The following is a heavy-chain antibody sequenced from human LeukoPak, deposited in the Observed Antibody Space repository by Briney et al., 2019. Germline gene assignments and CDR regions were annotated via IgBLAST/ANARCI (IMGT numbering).Heavy chain of an antibody. CDR3: AKSAGMVRGVIINYFDY. V-gene: IGHV3-23*01. CDR2: ISGSGGST. Sequence: PGGSLRLSCAASGFTFSSYAMSWVRQAPGKGLEWVSAISGSGGSTYYADSVKGRFTISRDNSKNTLYLQMNSLRAEDTAVYYCAKSAGMVRGVIINYFDYWGQGTLVTVSS. J-gene: IGHJ4*02. D-gene: IGHD3-10*01. CDR1: GFTFSSYA.